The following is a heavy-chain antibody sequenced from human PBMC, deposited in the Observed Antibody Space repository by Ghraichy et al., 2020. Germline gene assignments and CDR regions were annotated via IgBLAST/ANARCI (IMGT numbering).Heavy chain of an antibody. CDR3: AKDLERVSYYYDSSVTVFDY. V-gene: IGHV3-23*01. J-gene: IGHJ4*02. Sequence: GESLNISCAASGFTFSSYAMSWVRQAPGKGLEWVSAISGSGGSTYYADSVKGRFTISRDNSKNTLYLQMNSLRAEDTAVYYCAKDLERVSYYYDSSVTVFDYWGQGTLVTVSS. CDR1: GFTFSSYA. CDR2: ISGSGGST. D-gene: IGHD3-22*01.